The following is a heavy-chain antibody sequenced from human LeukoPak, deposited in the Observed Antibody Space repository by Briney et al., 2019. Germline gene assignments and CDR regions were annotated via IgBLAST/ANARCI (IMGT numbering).Heavy chain of an antibody. CDR1: GGSISSYY. CDR3: ARFNSKSSFRRFQLLRGYSYGSRGWFDP. D-gene: IGHD5-18*01. CDR2: IYTSGST. J-gene: IGHJ5*02. Sequence: PSETLSLTCTVSGGSISSYYWSWIRQPAGKGLEWIGRIYTSGSTNYNPSLKSRVTMSVDTSKNQFSLKLSSVTAADTAVYYCARFNSKSSFRRFQLLRGYSYGSRGWFDPWGQGTLVTVSS. V-gene: IGHV4-4*07.